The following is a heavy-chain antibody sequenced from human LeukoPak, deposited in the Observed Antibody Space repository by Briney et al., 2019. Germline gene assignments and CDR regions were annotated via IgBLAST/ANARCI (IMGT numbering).Heavy chain of an antibody. V-gene: IGHV4-38-2*02. CDR3: ARDKGATGGFDP. Sequence: SETLSLTCTVSGYSISSGYYWGWIRQPPGKGLEWIGSIYHSGSTYYNPSLKSRVTISVDTSKNQFSLKLSSVTAADTAVYYCARDKGATGGFDPWGQGTLVTVSS. CDR2: IYHSGST. J-gene: IGHJ5*02. CDR1: GYSISSGYY. D-gene: IGHD1-14*01.